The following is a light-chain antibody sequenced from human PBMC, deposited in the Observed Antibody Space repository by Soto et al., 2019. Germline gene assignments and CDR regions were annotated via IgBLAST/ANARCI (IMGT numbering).Light chain of an antibody. CDR2: GTS. Sequence: EIVMTQSPITLSVSPVEIVIISCSASQSVRSNLAWSQQRPGQTPRLLIYGTSTRATGIPARFSGSGSGTEFTLTISSLPSEDFAVYYCQQYNNWLSITFGQGTRLEIK. J-gene: IGKJ5*01. V-gene: IGKV3D-15*01. CDR3: QQYNNWLSIT. CDR1: QSVRSN.